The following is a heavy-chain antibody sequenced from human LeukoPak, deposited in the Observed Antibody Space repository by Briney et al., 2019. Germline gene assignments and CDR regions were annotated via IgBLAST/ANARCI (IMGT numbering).Heavy chain of an antibody. CDR3: ARLIDRKNGDY. D-gene: IGHD2/OR15-2a*01. V-gene: IGHV4-34*01. J-gene: IGHJ4*02. CDR2: INHSGST. Sequence: SETLSLTCAVYGGSFSGYYWSWIRQPPGKGLEWIGEINHSGSTNYNPSLKSRVTISVDTSKNQFSLKLSSVTAADTAVYYCARLIDRKNGDYWGQGTLVTVSS. CDR1: GGSFSGYY.